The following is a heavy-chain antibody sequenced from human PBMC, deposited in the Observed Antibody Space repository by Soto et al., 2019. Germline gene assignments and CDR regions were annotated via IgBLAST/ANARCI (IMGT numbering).Heavy chain of an antibody. CDR3: ARDLRYCSGGSCSSVGY. Sequence: QVQLVQSGAEVKKPGASVKVSCKASGYTFTSYGISWVRQAPGQGLEWMGWISAYNGNTNYAQKLQGRVTMTTDTSTSTAYMELRSLRPDDTAVYYCARDLRYCSGGSCSSVGYWGQGTLVTVSS. CDR2: ISAYNGNT. CDR1: GYTFTSYG. J-gene: IGHJ4*02. V-gene: IGHV1-18*01. D-gene: IGHD2-15*01.